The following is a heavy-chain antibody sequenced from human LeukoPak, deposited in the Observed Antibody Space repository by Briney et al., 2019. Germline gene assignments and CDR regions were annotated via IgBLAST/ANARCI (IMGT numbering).Heavy chain of an antibody. D-gene: IGHD3-9*01. CDR1: GGSFSGYY. CDR3: AXXSFEDILTGYYRSFDY. J-gene: IGHJ4*02. V-gene: IGHV4-34*01. Sequence: PSETLSLTCAVYGGSFSGYYWSWIRQPPGKGLEWIGEINHSGSTNYNPSLKSRVTISVDTSKNQFSLKLSSVTAADTAVYYCAXXSFEDILTGYYRSFDYWGQRTLVTVSS. CDR2: INHSGST.